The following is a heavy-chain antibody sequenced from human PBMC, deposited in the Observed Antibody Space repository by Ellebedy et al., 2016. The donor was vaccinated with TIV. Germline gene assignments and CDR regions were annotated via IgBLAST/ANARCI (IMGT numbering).Heavy chain of an antibody. J-gene: IGHJ4*02. D-gene: IGHD2-2*02. CDR3: ARDSKDIVVVPAAKPGFDY. CDR1: GGSFSGYY. Sequence: MPSETLSLTCAVYGGSFSGYYWSWIRQPPGKGLEWIGEINHSGSTNYNPSLKSRVTISVDTSKNQFSLKLSSVTAADTAVYYCARDSKDIVVVPAAKPGFDYWGQGTLVTVSS. V-gene: IGHV4-34*01. CDR2: INHSGST.